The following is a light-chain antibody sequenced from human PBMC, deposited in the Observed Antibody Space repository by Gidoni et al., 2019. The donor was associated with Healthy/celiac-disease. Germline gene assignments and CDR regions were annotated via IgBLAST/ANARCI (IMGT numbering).Light chain of an antibody. CDR2: GNS. J-gene: IGLJ1*01. CDR1: SSNIGAGYD. V-gene: IGLV1-40*01. CDR3: QSYDSSLSGYV. Sequence: QSVLTQPPSVSGAPGHRVTISCTGSSSNIGAGYDVHWYQQHPGTAPKRLIYGNSNRPSGVPYRFSGSKSGTSASLAITGLQAEDEADYYCQSYDSSLSGYVFGTGTKVTVL.